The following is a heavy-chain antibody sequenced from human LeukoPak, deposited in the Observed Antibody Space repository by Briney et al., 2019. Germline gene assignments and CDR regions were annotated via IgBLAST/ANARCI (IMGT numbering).Heavy chain of an antibody. CDR2: IYTSGST. CDR3: ARDLDWDDYGETGWFDP. CDR1: GGSISSYY. D-gene: IGHD4-17*01. J-gene: IGHJ5*02. Sequence: SETLSLTCTVSGGSISSYYWSWIRQPAGKGLEWIGRIYTSGSTNYNPSLKSRVTMSVDTSKNQFSLKLSSVTAADTAVYYCARDLDWDDYGETGWFDPWGRGTLVTVSS. V-gene: IGHV4-4*07.